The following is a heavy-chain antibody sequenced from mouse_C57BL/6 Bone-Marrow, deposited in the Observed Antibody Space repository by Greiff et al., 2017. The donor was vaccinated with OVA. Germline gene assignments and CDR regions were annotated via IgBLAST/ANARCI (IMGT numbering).Heavy chain of an antibody. CDR1: GFNIKDSY. Sequence: VQLQQSGAELVKPGASVKLSCTASGFNIKDSYMHWVKQRTEQGLEWIGRIDPEDGETKYAPKFQGKATITADTSSNTAYLQLSSLTSEDTAVDYCSRGYGNLTWFAYWGQGTLVTVSA. J-gene: IGHJ3*01. V-gene: IGHV14-2*01. CDR3: SRGYGNLTWFAY. CDR2: IDPEDGET. D-gene: IGHD2-10*02.